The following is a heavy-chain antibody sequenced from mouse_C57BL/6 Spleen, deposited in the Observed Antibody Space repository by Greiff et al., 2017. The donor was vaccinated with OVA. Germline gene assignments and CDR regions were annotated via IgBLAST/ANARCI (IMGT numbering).Heavy chain of an antibody. J-gene: IGHJ2*01. CDR2: INPGSGGN. Sequence: VQLQQSGAELVRPGTSVKVSCKASGYAFTNYLIEWVKQRPGQGLEWIGVINPGSGGNNYNEKFKGKATLTADKSSSTAYMQLSSLTAEDSAVDFGARTAQATSFDYWGQGTTLTVSS. V-gene: IGHV1-54*01. D-gene: IGHD3-2*02. CDR1: GYAFTNYL. CDR3: ARTAQATSFDY.